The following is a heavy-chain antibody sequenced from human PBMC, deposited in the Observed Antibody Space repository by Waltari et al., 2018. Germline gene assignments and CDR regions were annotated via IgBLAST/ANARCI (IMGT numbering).Heavy chain of an antibody. D-gene: IGHD1-26*01. J-gene: IGHJ4*02. V-gene: IGHV3-30-3*01. CDR2: ISYDGSNK. CDR1: GFTFSSYA. CDR3: ARQDVPSKAELPDY. Sequence: QVQLVESGGGVVQPGRSLRLSCAASGFTFSSYAMHWVRQAPGKGLEWVAVISYDGSNKYYADSVKGRFTISRDNSKNTLYLQMNSLRAEDTAVYYCARQDVPSKAELPDYWGQGTLVTVSS.